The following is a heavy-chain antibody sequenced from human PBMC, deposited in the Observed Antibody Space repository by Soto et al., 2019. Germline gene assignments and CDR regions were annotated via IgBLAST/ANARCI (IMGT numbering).Heavy chain of an antibody. CDR2: ISYDGSNK. V-gene: IGHV3-30*18. CDR1: GFTFSSYG. Sequence: GGSLRLSCAASGFTFSSYGMHWVRQAPGKGLEWVAVISYDGSNKYYADSVKGRFTISRDNSKNTLYLQMNSLRAEDTAVYYCAKDLGRGTSRIVGATFLYYYYGMDVWGQGTTVTVSS. CDR3: AKDLGRGTSRIVGATFLYYYYGMDV. J-gene: IGHJ6*02. D-gene: IGHD1-26*01.